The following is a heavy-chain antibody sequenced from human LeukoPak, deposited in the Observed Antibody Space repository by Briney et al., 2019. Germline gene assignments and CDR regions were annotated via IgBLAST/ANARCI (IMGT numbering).Heavy chain of an antibody. CDR3: ARGASGTLYDAFDI. J-gene: IGHJ3*02. D-gene: IGHD1-26*01. CDR1: GGSISSGSYY. CDR2: IYTSGST. V-gene: IGHV4-61*02. Sequence: SETLSLTCTVSGGSISSGSYYWSWIRQPAGKGLEWIGRIYTSGSTNYNPSLKSRVAISVDTSKNHLSLKANSVTAADTAVYYCARGASGTLYDAFDIWGQGTMVTASS.